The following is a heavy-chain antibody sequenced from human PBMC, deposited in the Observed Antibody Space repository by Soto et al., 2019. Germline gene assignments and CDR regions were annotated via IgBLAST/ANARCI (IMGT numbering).Heavy chain of an antibody. CDR2: IYYSGST. D-gene: IGHD3-3*01. J-gene: IGHJ6*02. CDR1: GGSISSGGYY. Sequence: SETLSLTCTVSGGSISSGGYYWSWIRQHPGKGLEWIGYIYYSGSTYYNPSLKSRVTISVDTSKNQSSLKLSSVTAADTAVYYCARDGRFLEWLLPNYYYYGMDVWGQGTTVTVSS. V-gene: IGHV4-31*03. CDR3: ARDGRFLEWLLPNYYYYGMDV.